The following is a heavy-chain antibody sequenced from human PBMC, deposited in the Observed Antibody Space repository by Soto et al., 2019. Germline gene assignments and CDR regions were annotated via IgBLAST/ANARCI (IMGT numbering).Heavy chain of an antibody. V-gene: IGHV5-10-1*01. Sequence: GESLKISCKGSGYSFTSYWISWVRQMPGKGLEWMGRIDPSDSYTNYSPSFQGHVTISADKSISTAYLQWSSLKASDTAMYYCARHMRYYYGSGSYYFDYWGQGTLVTVSS. CDR1: GYSFTSYW. D-gene: IGHD3-10*01. CDR3: ARHMRYYYGSGSYYFDY. CDR2: IDPSDSYT. J-gene: IGHJ4*02.